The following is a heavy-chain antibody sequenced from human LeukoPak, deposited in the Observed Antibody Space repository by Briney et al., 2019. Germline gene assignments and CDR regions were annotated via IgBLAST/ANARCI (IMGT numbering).Heavy chain of an antibody. Sequence: PGRSLRLSCAASGFTFSSYGMHWVRQAPGKGLEWVAVISYDGSNKYYADSVKGRFTISRDNSKNTLYLQMNSLRAEDTAVYYCAKGVAPAALMNWFDPWGQGTLVTVSS. J-gene: IGHJ5*02. D-gene: IGHD2-2*01. CDR3: AKGVAPAALMNWFDP. V-gene: IGHV3-30*18. CDR2: ISYDGSNK. CDR1: GFTFSSYG.